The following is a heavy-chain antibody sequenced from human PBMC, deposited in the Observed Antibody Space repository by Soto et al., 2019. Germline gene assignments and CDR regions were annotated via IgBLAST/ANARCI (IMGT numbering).Heavy chain of an antibody. Sequence: QVHLVQSGAEVKKPGASVKVSCLSSGYTFTSYAIHWVRQAPGQSPEWLGWINAANGDTKYSRKIQGRVTITRDTSASTAYIELSSLRSEDTTIYYCERSAVRATRQILYNAMDVCGQGTTVTVSS. D-gene: IGHD5-12*01. V-gene: IGHV1-3*01. CDR3: ERSAVRATRQILYNAMDV. CDR1: GYTFTSYA. CDR2: INAANGDT. J-gene: IGHJ6*01.